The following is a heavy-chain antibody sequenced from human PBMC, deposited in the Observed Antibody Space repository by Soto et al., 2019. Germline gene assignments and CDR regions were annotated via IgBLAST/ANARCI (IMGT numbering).Heavy chain of an antibody. CDR3: VRDGLDYYDTERLYFDN. J-gene: IGHJ4*02. Sequence: LRISCAASGFPFTNYLMNCVRHTPWNGLMWVSRISPGGSDVGYEDSVKGRFTISRDNDNNRLYLQMNSLRAEDTATYYCVRDGLDYYDTERLYFDNWGQGTLVTSPQ. D-gene: IGHD3-22*01. CDR2: ISPGGSDV. CDR1: GFPFTNYL. V-gene: IGHV3-74*01.